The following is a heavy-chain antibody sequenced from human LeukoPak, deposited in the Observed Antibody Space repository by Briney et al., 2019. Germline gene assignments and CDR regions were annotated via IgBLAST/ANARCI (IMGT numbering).Heavy chain of an antibody. J-gene: IGHJ4*02. Sequence: PSETLSLTCAVYGGSFSGYYWSWIRQPPGKGLEWIGEINHSGSTNYNPSLKSRVTISVDTSKNQFSLKLSSVTAADTAVYYCAGKRVIVVVVAATLGYFDYWGQGTLVTVSS. CDR2: INHSGST. D-gene: IGHD2-15*01. CDR1: GGSFSGYY. V-gene: IGHV4-34*01. CDR3: AGKRVIVVVVAATLGYFDY.